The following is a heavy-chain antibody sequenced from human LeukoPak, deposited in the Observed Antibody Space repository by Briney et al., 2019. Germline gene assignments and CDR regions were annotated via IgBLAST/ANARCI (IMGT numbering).Heavy chain of an antibody. V-gene: IGHV4-4*07. CDR2: IYNTGSA. Sequence: PSETLSLTCSVSGVSISSHYWAWIRQPAGKGLEWIGRIYNTGSANYNPSLKSRVSMSLDTSKNQFSLNLTSVTAADTAVYYCTRDVFSRAHNWFDPWGQGTLVTVSS. J-gene: IGHJ5*02. D-gene: IGHD2/OR15-2a*01. CDR1: GVSISSHY. CDR3: TRDVFSRAHNWFDP.